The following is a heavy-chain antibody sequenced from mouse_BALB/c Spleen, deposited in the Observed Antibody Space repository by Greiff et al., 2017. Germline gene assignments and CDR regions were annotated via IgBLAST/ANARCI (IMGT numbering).Heavy chain of an antibody. CDR3: ARDYGSSYWFAY. Sequence: DVKLQESGGGLVKPGGSLKLSCAASGFTFSSYAMSWVRQTPEKRLEWVASISSGGSTYYPDSVKGRFTISRDNARNILYLQMSSLRSEDTAMYYCARDYGSSYWFAYWGQGTLVTVSA. V-gene: IGHV5-6-5*01. CDR2: ISSGGST. J-gene: IGHJ3*01. CDR1: GFTFSSYA. D-gene: IGHD1-1*01.